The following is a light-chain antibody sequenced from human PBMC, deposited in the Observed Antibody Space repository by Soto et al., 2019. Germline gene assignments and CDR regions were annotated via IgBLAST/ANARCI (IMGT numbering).Light chain of an antibody. CDR3: QQYNNWPPDRT. V-gene: IGKV3-15*01. J-gene: IGKJ1*01. Sequence: EIVMTQSPATLSVSPGERATLSYRASQSVSSNLAWYQQKPGQAPRLLIYGASTRATGIPARFSVSGSGTEFTLTISSLQSEDFAIYFCQQYNNWPPDRTFGQGTKVEIK. CDR1: QSVSSN. CDR2: GAS.